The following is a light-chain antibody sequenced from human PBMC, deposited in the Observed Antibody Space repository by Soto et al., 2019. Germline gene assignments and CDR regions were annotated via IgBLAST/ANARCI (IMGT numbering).Light chain of an antibody. CDR3: QQYNDWPPIT. V-gene: IGKV3-15*01. Sequence: EIVMTQSPATLYVSPEERATLSCRSGQSVSSNLAWYQQKPGQAPRLLIYGASTRATGVPSRFSGGGSGTEFTLTISSLQSEDFAVYYCQQYNDWPPITFVQGTRLEIK. J-gene: IGKJ5*01. CDR2: GAS. CDR1: QSVSSN.